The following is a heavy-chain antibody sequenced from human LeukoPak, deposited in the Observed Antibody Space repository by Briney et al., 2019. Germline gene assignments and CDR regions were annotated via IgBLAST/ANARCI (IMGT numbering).Heavy chain of an antibody. Sequence: ASVKVSCKASGYTFTSYCLQWVRQAPGQGLEWMGLINPSGTTTYAQNFQGRVTMTRDTSASTAYMQLSSLRSDDTAVYYCAKCSETGTTRWFDPWGQGTLVTVSS. J-gene: IGHJ5*02. CDR2: INPSGTT. CDR3: AKCSETGTTRWFDP. V-gene: IGHV1-46*01. CDR1: GYTFTSYC. D-gene: IGHD1-7*01.